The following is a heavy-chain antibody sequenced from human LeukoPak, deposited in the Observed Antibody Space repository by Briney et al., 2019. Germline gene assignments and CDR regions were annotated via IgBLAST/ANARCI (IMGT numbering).Heavy chain of an antibody. V-gene: IGHV3-21*01. CDR1: GFTPSSYS. J-gene: IGHJ3*02. CDR2: ISSSSSYI. CDR3: ARDVNGDAFDI. Sequence: PVRSLRLSRAPSGFTPSSYSMNSVRQAPGKGLGWVSSISSSSSYIYYADSVKGRFTISRDNAKNSLYLQMNSLRAEDTAVYYCARDVNGDAFDIWGQGTMVPVSS.